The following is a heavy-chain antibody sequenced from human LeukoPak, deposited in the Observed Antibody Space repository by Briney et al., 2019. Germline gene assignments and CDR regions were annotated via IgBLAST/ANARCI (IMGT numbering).Heavy chain of an antibody. CDR1: GYTFTSYY. CDR2: ISPSGGSR. Sequence: ASVKVSCTASGYTFTSYYMHWVRQPPGQGLEWMGIISPSGGSRSYAQRFQGRVTMTRDTSTSTVYMELSSLRSEDTAVYYCAREFKGPGIAPLTAVGLSYWGQGTLVTVSS. V-gene: IGHV1-46*01. CDR3: AREFKGPGIAPLTAVGLSY. D-gene: IGHD6-13*01. J-gene: IGHJ4*02.